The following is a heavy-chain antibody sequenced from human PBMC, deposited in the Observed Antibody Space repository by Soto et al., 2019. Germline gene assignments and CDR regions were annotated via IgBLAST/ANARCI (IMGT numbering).Heavy chain of an antibody. CDR3: GRKGYIVNFGLDV. Sequence: QVQLVQSGAEVKRPGASVKVSCKASGYTFLNYDVAWVRRAPGQGLEWLGWISISKGKTYYEQRLQGRVMMTTDPATTTADMEVPSLRSDDTAVYFCGRKGYIVNFGLDVWGQGATVTVSS. J-gene: IGHJ6*02. CDR1: GYTFLNYD. CDR2: ISISKGKT. V-gene: IGHV1-18*01. D-gene: IGHD5-12*01.